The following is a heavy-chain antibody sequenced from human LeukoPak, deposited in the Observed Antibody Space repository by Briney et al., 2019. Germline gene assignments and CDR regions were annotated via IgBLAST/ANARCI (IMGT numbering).Heavy chain of an antibody. CDR2: VNPSGGSA. CDR3: ARDILPSYSGYDRTLPDY. V-gene: IGHV1-46*01. J-gene: IGHJ4*02. D-gene: IGHD5-12*01. Sequence: ASVTLSCKASGYTFTSYYMQWVRQAPGQGGEGMGIVNPSGGSASYAQRFQGRVTMTRDTSTSTVYMELSSLRSEDTAVYYCARDILPSYSGYDRTLPDYWGQGTLVTVSS. CDR1: GYTFTSYY.